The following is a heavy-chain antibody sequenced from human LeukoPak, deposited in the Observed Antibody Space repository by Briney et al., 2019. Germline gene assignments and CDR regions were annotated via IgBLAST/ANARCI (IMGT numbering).Heavy chain of an antibody. V-gene: IGHV4-61*02. Sequence: SETLSLTCTVSGASLKSINSYWTWIRQPAGKGLEWIGRVDFSGSTTYNPSLKGRVTISVDTSRNQFSLHLSSVTAADTAVYYCARKTGYGSGSYYNYYFDYWGQGSLVTVSS. D-gene: IGHD3-10*01. CDR1: GASLKSINSY. J-gene: IGHJ4*02. CDR3: ARKTGYGSGSYYNYYFDY. CDR2: VDFSGST.